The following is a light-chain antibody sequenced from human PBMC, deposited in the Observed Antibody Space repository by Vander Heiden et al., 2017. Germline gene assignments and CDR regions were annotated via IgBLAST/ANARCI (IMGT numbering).Light chain of an antibody. Sequence: DIQMTQSPSSLSASVGDRVTITCRASQSINTYLNWYQQKPGKAPKLLIYAASSLQSGVPSRFSGSGSGTDFTLTISSLQPEDFATFYCQQSDSTPHTFGQGTKLEIK. CDR3: QQSDSTPHT. V-gene: IGKV1-39*01. CDR2: AAS. J-gene: IGKJ2*01. CDR1: QSINTY.